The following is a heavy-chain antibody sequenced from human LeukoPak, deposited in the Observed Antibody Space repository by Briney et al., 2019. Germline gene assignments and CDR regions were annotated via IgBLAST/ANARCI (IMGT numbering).Heavy chain of an antibody. CDR3: ASPMVRGVIKVGPYGY. Sequence: PGRSLRLSCAASGFTLSIYAMHWVRQAPGKGLEWVAVISYDGSNKYYADSVKGRFTISRDNSKNTLYLQMNSLRAEDTAVYYCASPMVRGVIKVGPYGYWGQGTLVTVSS. V-gene: IGHV3-30*04. CDR1: GFTLSIYA. D-gene: IGHD3-10*01. CDR2: ISYDGSNK. J-gene: IGHJ4*02.